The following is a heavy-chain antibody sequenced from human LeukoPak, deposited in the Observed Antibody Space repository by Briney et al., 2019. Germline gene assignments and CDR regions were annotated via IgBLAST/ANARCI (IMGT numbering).Heavy chain of an antibody. CDR2: IIPIFGTA. D-gene: IGHD6-6*01. CDR3: ARRKIAARPNYYYGMDV. J-gene: IGHJ6*02. CDR1: GGTFSSYA. V-gene: IGHV1-69*13. Sequence: ASVTVSCKASGGTFSSYAISWVRQAPGQGLEWMGGIIPIFGTANYAQKFQGRVTITADESTSTAYMELSSLRSEDTAVYYCARRKIAARPNYYYGMDVWGQGTTVTVSS.